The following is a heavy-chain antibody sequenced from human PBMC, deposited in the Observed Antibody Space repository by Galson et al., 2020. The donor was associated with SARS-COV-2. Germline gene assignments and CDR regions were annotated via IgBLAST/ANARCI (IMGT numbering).Heavy chain of an antibody. J-gene: IGHJ4*02. D-gene: IGHD3-22*01. V-gene: IGHV3-15*01. CDR3: VPYYYDSSGYYYRRYFDY. Sequence: GESLKISCAASGFTFSNAWMSWVRQAPGKGLEWVGRIKSKTDGGTTDYAAPVKGRFTISRDDSKNTLYLQMNSLKTEDTAVYYCVPYYYDSSGYYYRRYFDYGGQGTRVTVSS. CDR1: GFTFSNAW. CDR2: IKSKTDGGTT.